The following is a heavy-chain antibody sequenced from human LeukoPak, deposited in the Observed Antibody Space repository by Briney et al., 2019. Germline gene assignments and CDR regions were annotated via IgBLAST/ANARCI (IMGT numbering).Heavy chain of an antibody. CDR1: GGTFSSNA. Sequence: SVKVSCKASGGTFSSNAISWVRQAPGQGLEWMGWIIPIFGTANYAQKFQGRVTITADKSTSTAYMELSSLRSEDTAVYFCARSFGSGYDYYFYFMDVWGKGTTVTVSS. D-gene: IGHD5-12*01. CDR2: IIPIFGTA. CDR3: ARSFGSGYDYYFYFMDV. J-gene: IGHJ6*03. V-gene: IGHV1-69*06.